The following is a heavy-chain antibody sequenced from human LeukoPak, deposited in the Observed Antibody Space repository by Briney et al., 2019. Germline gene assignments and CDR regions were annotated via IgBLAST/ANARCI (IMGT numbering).Heavy chain of an antibody. Sequence: SETLSLTCTVSGGSISSYYWSWIRQPPGKGLEWIGYIYYSGSTNYNPSLKSRVTISVDTSKNQFSLKLSSVTAADTAVYYCARALGYQGPGFFDYWGQGTLVTVSS. CDR2: IYYSGST. V-gene: IGHV4-59*12. CDR1: GGSISSYY. CDR3: ARALGYQGPGFFDY. J-gene: IGHJ4*02. D-gene: IGHD6-13*01.